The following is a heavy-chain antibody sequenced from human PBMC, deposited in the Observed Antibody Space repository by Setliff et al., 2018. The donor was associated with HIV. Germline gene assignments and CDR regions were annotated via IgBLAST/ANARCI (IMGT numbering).Heavy chain of an antibody. CDR1: GGSISSTSYY. CDR3: ASSLAGRTDC. Sequence: TPSETLSLTCTVSGGSISSTSYYWVWIRQPPGKGLEWIGSIYYSGSTYYNPSLKSRVTISVDTSKNQFSLKLSSVTAADTAVYYCASSLAGRTDCWGQGTLVTVS. J-gene: IGHJ4*02. D-gene: IGHD6-6*01. V-gene: IGHV4-39*07. CDR2: IYYSGST.